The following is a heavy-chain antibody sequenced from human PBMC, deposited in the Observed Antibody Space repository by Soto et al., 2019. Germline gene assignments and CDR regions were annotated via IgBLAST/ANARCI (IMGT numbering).Heavy chain of an antibody. J-gene: IGHJ5*01. Sequence: SETLSLTCSVSGDSISNLDYFWAWIRQPPGQALEYIGYIYKSATTYYNPSFESRVAISVDTSKSQFSLNVTSVTAADTAVYFCARGRYCLTGRCFPNWFDSWGQGTLVTVSS. V-gene: IGHV4-30-4*01. CDR1: GDSISNLDYF. CDR3: ARGRYCLTGRCFPNWFDS. D-gene: IGHD7-27*01. CDR2: IYKSATT.